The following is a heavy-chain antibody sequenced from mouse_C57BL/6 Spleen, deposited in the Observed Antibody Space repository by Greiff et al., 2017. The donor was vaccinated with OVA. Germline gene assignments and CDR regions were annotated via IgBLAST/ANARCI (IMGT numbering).Heavy chain of an antibody. Sequence: EVQVVESGGGLVKPGGSLKLSCAASGFTFSDYGMHWVRQAPEKGLEWVAYISSGSSTIYYADPVKGRFTISRDNAKNTLFLQMTSLRPEDTTMYYGERSINTVAARYAIDDWGTGTSVTVSS. J-gene: IGHJ4*01. CDR2: ISSGSSTI. D-gene: IGHD1-1*01. V-gene: IGHV5-17*01. CDR1: GFTFSDYG. CDR3: ERSINTVAARYAIDD.